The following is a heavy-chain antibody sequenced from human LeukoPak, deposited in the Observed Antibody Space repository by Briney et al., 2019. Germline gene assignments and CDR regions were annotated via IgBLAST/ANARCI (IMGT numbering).Heavy chain of an antibody. CDR1: GFTSSSYE. D-gene: IGHD3-10*01. Sequence: GGSLRLSCAASGFTSSSYEMNWVRQAPGKGLEWVSYISSSGSTIYYADSVKGRFTISRDNAENSLYLQMSSLRAEDTAVYYCARESWATDYWGQGTLVTVSS. V-gene: IGHV3-48*03. CDR2: ISSSGSTI. J-gene: IGHJ4*02. CDR3: ARESWATDY.